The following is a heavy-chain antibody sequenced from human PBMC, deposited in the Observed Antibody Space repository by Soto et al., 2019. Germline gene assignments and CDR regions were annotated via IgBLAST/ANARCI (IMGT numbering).Heavy chain of an antibody. CDR1: GFAFSSYG. CDR3: ARDVGDTILSYYYGMDV. J-gene: IGHJ6*02. V-gene: IGHV3-30*03. Sequence: GGSLRLSCAASGFAFSSYGRHWVRQAPGKGLERVAVISYDGSNKYYADSVKGRFTISRDNSKNTLYLQMNSLRAEDTAVYYCARDVGDTILSYYYGMDVWGQGTTLTVSS. CDR2: ISYDGSNK. D-gene: IGHD3-3*01.